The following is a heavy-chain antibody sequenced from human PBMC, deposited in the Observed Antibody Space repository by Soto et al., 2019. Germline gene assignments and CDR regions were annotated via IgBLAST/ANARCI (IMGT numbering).Heavy chain of an antibody. CDR1: GGTFSSYA. CDR3: ARSQGSSTCLENYYYYYYGIDV. J-gene: IGHJ6*02. CDR2: IIPISGTA. V-gene: IGHV1-69*13. D-gene: IGHD2-2*01. Sequence: ASVKVSCKASGGTFSSYAISWVRQAPGQGLEWMGGIIPISGTANYAQKFQGRVTITADESTSTAYMELSSLRSEDTAVYYCARSQGSSTCLENYYYYYYGIDVRAQGTTDTGSS.